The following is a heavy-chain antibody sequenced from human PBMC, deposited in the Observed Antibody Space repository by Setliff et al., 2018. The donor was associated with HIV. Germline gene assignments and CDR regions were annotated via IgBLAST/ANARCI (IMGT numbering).Heavy chain of an antibody. V-gene: IGHV4-61*02. CDR2: IYTTGIT. CDR1: GGSISSGSYY. J-gene: IGHJ6*03. CDR3: ARGPRPVDVDYYYMDV. Sequence: SATLSLTCTVSGGSISSGSYYWSWIRQPAGKGLEWIGRIYTTGITNYIPSLKSRVTISLDTSKNQFSLKLTSVTAADTAVYYCARGPRPVDVDYYYMDVWGKGTTVTVSS.